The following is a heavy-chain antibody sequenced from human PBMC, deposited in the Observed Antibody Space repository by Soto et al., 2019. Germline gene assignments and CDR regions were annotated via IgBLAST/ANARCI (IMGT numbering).Heavy chain of an antibody. J-gene: IGHJ4*02. CDR3: ARESEDLTSNFDY. V-gene: IGHV3-21*06. Sequence: GGSLRLSCAASGFTFTRYSMNWVRQAPGKGLEWVSSISSTTNYIYYGDSMKGRFTISRDNAKNSLCLEMNSLRAEDTAVYYCARESEDLTSNFDYWGQGTLVTVSS. CDR2: ISSTTNYI. CDR1: GFTFTRYS.